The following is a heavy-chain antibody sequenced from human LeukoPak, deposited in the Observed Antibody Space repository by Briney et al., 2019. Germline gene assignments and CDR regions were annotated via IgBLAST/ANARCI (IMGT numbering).Heavy chain of an antibody. CDR3: ARSFYDILIGYYQYFDY. D-gene: IGHD3-9*01. CDR2: IYRDGSS. Sequence: GGSLRLPCVASGLSVSSNYMSWVRQAPGKGLEWVSVIYRDGSSYYAESVKGRFTISRDNSKNTLYIQMNSLGAEDTAVYYCARSFYDILIGYYQYFDYWGQGTLVTVSS. V-gene: IGHV3-66*01. CDR1: GLSVSSNY. J-gene: IGHJ4*02.